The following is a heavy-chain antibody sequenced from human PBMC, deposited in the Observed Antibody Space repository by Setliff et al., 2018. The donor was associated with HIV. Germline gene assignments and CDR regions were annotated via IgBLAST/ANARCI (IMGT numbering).Heavy chain of an antibody. Sequence: PSETLSLTCTVSGDSISTYYWSWIRQPPGKGLEWIGYIYISGRTSYNPSLKSRVTISVDTSKNQFSPELSSVTAADTAIYYCSRSPKGRYGDYVYAFDIWGQGTMVTVSS. D-gene: IGHD4-17*01. CDR2: IYISGRT. CDR1: GDSISTYY. J-gene: IGHJ3*02. CDR3: SRSPKGRYGDYVYAFDI. V-gene: IGHV4-4*09.